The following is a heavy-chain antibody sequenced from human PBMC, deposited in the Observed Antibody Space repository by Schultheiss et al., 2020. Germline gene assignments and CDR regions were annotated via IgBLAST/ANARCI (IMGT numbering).Heavy chain of an antibody. CDR3: ARDRGAIYSGSNPGYFQH. CDR1: GFTFTSYA. CDR2: ISESGGRT. J-gene: IGHJ1*01. D-gene: IGHD1-26*01. V-gene: IGHV3-23*01. Sequence: GGSLRLSCAASGFTFTSYAMSWVRLAPGQGPEWVSAISESGGRTYYADSVKGRFTISRDNAKNTLYLQMNSLRAEDTAVYYCARDRGAIYSGSNPGYFQHWGQGTLVTVSS.